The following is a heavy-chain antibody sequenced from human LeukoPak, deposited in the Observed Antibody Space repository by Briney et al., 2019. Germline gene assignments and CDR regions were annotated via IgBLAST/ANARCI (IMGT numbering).Heavy chain of an antibody. CDR1: GGSISSGGYY. Sequence: SETLSLTCTVSGGSISSGGYYWSWIRQHRGKGLEWIGYIYYSGSTYYNPSLKSRVTISVDTSKNQFSLKLSSVTAADTAVYYCARVLVGAGSAFDIWGQGTMVTVSS. V-gene: IGHV4-31*03. CDR3: ARVLVGAGSAFDI. CDR2: IYYSGST. D-gene: IGHD1-26*01. J-gene: IGHJ3*02.